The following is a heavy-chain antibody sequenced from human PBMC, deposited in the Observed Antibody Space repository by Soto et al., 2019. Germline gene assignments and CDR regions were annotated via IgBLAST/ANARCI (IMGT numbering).Heavy chain of an antibody. V-gene: IGHV3-53*01. CDR1: GLTVSGKKY. J-gene: IGHJ3*01. CDR2: LYDVDGS. Sequence: DVQLVESGGGLMQPGESLRLSCAAYGLTVSGKKYVAWLRQAPGKGLEWVSALYDVDGSFYADSVKGRFTTSSDSSKTTVYLQMNGLRPDDTAVYYCATWHEREHAYDVWGQGTTVTVSS. D-gene: IGHD1-1*01. CDR3: ATWHEREHAYDV.